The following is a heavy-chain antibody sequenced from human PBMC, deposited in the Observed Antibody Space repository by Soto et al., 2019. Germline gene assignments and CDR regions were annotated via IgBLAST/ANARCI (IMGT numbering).Heavy chain of an antibody. CDR1: GGSISSGGYY. J-gene: IGHJ4*02. V-gene: IGHV4-31*03. D-gene: IGHD3-22*01. CDR2: IYYSGST. CDR3: ARGPTGGYYYVPRPFAY. Sequence: SETLSLTCTVSGGSISSGGYYWSWIRQHPGKGLEWIGYIYYSGSTYYNPSLKSRVTISVDTSKNQFSLKLSSVTAADTAVYYCARGPTGGYYYVPRPFAYWGQGTLVTVSS.